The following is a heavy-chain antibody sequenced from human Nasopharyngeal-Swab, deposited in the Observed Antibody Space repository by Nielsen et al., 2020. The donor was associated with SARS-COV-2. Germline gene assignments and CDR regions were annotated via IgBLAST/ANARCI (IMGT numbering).Heavy chain of an antibody. Sequence: WSRQPPGKGLEWVSIIHPGGVSAYADSVRGRFSISRDDFKNTLYLEMDSLRPEDTAVYYCATDKVRYDYALAYWGQGTLVTVSS. CDR3: ATDKVRYDYALAY. CDR2: IHPGGVS. J-gene: IGHJ4*02. D-gene: IGHD3-16*01. V-gene: IGHV3-53*01.